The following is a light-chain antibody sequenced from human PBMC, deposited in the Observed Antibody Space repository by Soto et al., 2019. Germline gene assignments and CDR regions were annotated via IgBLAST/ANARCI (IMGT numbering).Light chain of an antibody. V-gene: IGKV3-15*01. CDR1: QSVTDN. CDR3: QQSNNWPYT. J-gene: IGKJ2*01. Sequence: EIVMTQSPATLSVSPGERATLSCRASQSVTDNLAWYQQKPGQAPRLLIYGASTRATGIPARFSGSGSGTEFTLTIRSLQSEDFALSYCQQSNNWPYTFGQGTKLEIK. CDR2: GAS.